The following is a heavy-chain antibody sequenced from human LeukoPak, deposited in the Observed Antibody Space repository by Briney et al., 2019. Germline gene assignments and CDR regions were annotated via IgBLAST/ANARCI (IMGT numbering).Heavy chain of an antibody. D-gene: IGHD1-26*01. CDR3: AKDDAWDRFQH. CDR1: GFTFSVHG. CDR2: ISPGGDIT. J-gene: IGHJ1*01. Sequence: GGTLRLSCAASGFTFSVHGINWVRQAPGKGLEGVSAISPGGDITYYTHSVQGRFTISRDNSRNMVYVQMNSLRVEDTAVYYCAKDDAWDRFQHWGQGTLVSVSS. V-gene: IGHV3-23*01.